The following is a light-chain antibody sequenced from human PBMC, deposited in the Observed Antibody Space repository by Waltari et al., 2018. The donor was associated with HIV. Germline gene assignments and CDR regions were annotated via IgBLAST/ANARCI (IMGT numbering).Light chain of an antibody. CDR3: QQYYNTPRT. J-gene: IGKJ1*01. V-gene: IGKV4-1*01. Sequence: DIVMTQSPDSLAVSLGERATINCKSSQSVLYSSDNKNYLSWYQQKSGQPPKLIIYWASTRESGVPDRFSGSGSGTDFTLNISSLQAEDVAVYYCQQYYNTPRTVGQGTKVEIK. CDR2: WAS. CDR1: QSVLYSSDNKNY.